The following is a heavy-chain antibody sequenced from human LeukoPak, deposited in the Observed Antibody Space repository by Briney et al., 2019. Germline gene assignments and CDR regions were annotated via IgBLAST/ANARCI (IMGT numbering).Heavy chain of an antibody. CDR2: ISGSGGST. J-gene: IGHJ6*04. Sequence: GGSLRLYCAASGFTFSSYAMSWVRQAPGKGLEWVSAISGSGGSTYYADSVKGRFTISRDNSKNTLYLQMNSLRAEDTAVYYCAKNPYCSSTSCYWEDVWGKGTTVTVSS. V-gene: IGHV3-23*01. CDR3: AKNPYCSSTSCYWEDV. D-gene: IGHD2-2*01. CDR1: GFTFSSYA.